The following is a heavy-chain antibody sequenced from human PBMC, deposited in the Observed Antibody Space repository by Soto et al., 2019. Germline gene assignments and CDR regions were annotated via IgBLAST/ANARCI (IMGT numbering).Heavy chain of an antibody. CDR3: TKREKVIAAGRTNF. V-gene: IGHV3-15*07. CDR1: GFTFSNAW. CDR2: IKSKTDGERT. J-gene: IGHJ4*02. Sequence: DVQLVESGGGLVKPGESLRLSCVASGFTFSNAWMNWVRQAPGKGLEWVGRIKSKTDGERTDYAAPVKGRFTMSRDDSTNTLYLQMDSLKTEDTAVYYCTKREKVIAAGRTNFWGQGTLVTVSS. D-gene: IGHD6-13*01.